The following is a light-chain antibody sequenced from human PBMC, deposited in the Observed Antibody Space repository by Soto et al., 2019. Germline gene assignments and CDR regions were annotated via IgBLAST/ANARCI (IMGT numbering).Light chain of an antibody. CDR2: GSS. V-gene: IGKV3D-15*01. CDR1: ENVGTN. Sequence: IVMTQSPATLSVSPGDEVTISCRASENVGTNLAWYQQKTGQAPRLLIYGSSTRATGIPATFSGSGSGTEFTLTISSLQSEESAIYYCQQYNNWGLSFGGGTKVEIK. J-gene: IGKJ4*01. CDR3: QQYNNWGLS.